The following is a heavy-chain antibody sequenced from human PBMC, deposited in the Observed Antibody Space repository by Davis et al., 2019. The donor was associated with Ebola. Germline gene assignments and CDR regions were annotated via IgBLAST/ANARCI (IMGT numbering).Heavy chain of an antibody. J-gene: IGHJ4*02. Sequence: MPSETLSLTCTVSGYSISSSYYWSWIRLPPGKGLEWIGYIYYSGSTNYNPSLKSRVTISVDTSKNQFSLKLSSVTAADTAVYYCARHSRLDIVATITAPFDYWGQGTLVTVSS. V-gene: IGHV4-59*08. D-gene: IGHD5-12*01. CDR2: IYYSGST. CDR3: ARHSRLDIVATITAPFDY. CDR1: GYSISSSYY.